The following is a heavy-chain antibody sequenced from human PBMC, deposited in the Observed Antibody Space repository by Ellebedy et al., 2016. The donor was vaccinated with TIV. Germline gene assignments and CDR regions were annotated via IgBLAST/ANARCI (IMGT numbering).Heavy chain of an antibody. CDR3: ARELVPDYYYGMDV. CDR2: ISAYNGNT. V-gene: IGHV1-18*01. Sequence: AASVKVSCKASGYTFTSYGISWVRQAPGQGLEWMGWISAYNGNTNYAQKLQGRVTMTTDTSTSTAYMELRSLRSDDTAVYYCARELVPDYYYGMDVWGQGTTVTVSS. D-gene: IGHD6-13*01. CDR1: GYTFTSYG. J-gene: IGHJ6*02.